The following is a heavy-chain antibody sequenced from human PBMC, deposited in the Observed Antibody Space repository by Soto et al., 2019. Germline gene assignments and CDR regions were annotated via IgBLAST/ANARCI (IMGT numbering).Heavy chain of an antibody. Sequence: PSETLSLTCTVSDDSISSGGYYWSWIRQHPGKGLEWIGYIYGTGNMYYKSSLKSRLTFSVDTSKNHFSLKLTSVTAADTAVYYRARGTDTWFFALWGRGTLVTVSS. CDR2: IYGTGNM. CDR3: ARGTDTWFFAL. V-gene: IGHV4-31*03. CDR1: DDSISSGGYY. D-gene: IGHD3-9*01. J-gene: IGHJ2*01.